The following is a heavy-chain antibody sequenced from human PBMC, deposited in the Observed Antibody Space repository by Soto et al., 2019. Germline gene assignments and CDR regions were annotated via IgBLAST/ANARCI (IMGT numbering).Heavy chain of an antibody. D-gene: IGHD7-27*01. CDR3: ARGAGAVDV. J-gene: IGHJ6*02. V-gene: IGHV1-18*01. Sequence: QVQLVQSGAEVKKPGASVKVSCKASGYTFSTYGVTWVRQAPGQGLEWMGWISTYNGYTDCAQKFQGRVTMTTDTSTSTAYMELTSLRSDDTAVYYCARGAGAVDVCGQGTTVTVS. CDR2: ISTYNGYT. CDR1: GYTFSTYG.